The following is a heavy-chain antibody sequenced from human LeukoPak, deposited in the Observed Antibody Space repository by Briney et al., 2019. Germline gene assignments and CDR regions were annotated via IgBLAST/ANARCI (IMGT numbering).Heavy chain of an antibody. CDR2: IYSTGST. J-gene: IGHJ4*02. V-gene: IGHV4-4*07. D-gene: IGHD6-13*01. CDR1: GGSISSFY. Sequence: SETLSLTCTVSGGSISSFYWSWIRQPAGKGLEWIGRIYSTGSTNYNPSLKSRVTMSVDTSKNQFSLRLRSVTAADTAVYYCARQIASAGTAGFDFWGQGALVTVSS. CDR3: ARQIASAGTAGFDF.